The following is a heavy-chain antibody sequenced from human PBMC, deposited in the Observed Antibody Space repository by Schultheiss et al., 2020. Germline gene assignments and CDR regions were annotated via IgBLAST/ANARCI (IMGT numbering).Heavy chain of an antibody. CDR1: GGSISSGSYY. V-gene: IGHV4-61*02. CDR3: ARADYSSSWYQKGMDV. D-gene: IGHD6-13*01. J-gene: IGHJ6*02. CDR2: IYTSGST. Sequence: SQTLSLTCTVSGGSISSGSYYWSWIRQPAGKGLEWIGRIYTSGSTNYNPSLKSRVTISVDTSKNQFSLKLSSVTAADTAVYYCARADYSSSWYQKGMDVWGQGTTVTVSS.